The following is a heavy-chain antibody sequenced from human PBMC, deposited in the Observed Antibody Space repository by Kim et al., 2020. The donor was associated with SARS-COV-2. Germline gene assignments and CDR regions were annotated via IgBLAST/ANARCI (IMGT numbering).Heavy chain of an antibody. CDR3: ARDQVRYFDWLPAFYYYYGMDV. D-gene: IGHD3-9*01. V-gene: IGHV3-30-3*01. CDR1: GFTFSSYA. Sequence: GGSLRLSCAASGFTFSSYAMHWVRQAPGKGLEWVAVISYDGSNKYYADSVKGRFTISRDNSKNTLYLQMNSLRAEDTAVYYCARDQVRYFDWLPAFYYYYGMDVWGQGTTVTVSS. CDR2: ISYDGSNK. J-gene: IGHJ6*02.